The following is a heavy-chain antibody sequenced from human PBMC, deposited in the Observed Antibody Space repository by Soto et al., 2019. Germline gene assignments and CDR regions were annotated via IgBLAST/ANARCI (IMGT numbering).Heavy chain of an antibody. D-gene: IGHD3-22*01. CDR3: ARDKYYYDSSGYLSWFEP. CDR1: GGSISSYY. Sequence: SETLSLTCTVSGGSISSYYWIWIRQPPGKGLEWIGQIYYSVSTNYNPSLKSRVTISVDTSKNQFSLKLSSVTAADTAVYYCARDKYYYDSSGYLSWFEPWGQGTLVTVSS. V-gene: IGHV4-59*01. J-gene: IGHJ5*02. CDR2: IYYSVST.